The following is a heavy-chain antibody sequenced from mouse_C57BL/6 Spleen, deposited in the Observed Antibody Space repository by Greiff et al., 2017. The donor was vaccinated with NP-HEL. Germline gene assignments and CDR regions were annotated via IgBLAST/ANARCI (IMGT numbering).Heavy chain of an antibody. CDR3: AREGSRYYAMDY. V-gene: IGHV1-76*01. CDR1: GYTFTDYY. Sequence: QVQLQQSGAELVRPGASVKLSCKASGYTFTDYYINWVKQRPGQGLEWIARIYPGSGNTYYNEKFKGKATLTAEKSSSTAYMQLSSLTSEDSAVYFCAREGSRYYAMDYWGQGTSVTVSS. J-gene: IGHJ4*01. CDR2: IYPGSGNT.